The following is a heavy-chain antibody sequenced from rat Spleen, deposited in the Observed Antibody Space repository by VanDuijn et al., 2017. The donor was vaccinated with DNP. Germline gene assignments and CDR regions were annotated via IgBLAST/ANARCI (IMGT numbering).Heavy chain of an antibody. CDR2: ITYDGGNT. V-gene: IGHV5-31*01. J-gene: IGHJ2*01. Sequence: EVQLVESGGDLVQPGRSLKVSCVVSGFTFNNYWMTWIRQVPGKGPEWVAYITYDGGNTYYRDSVKGRFTISRDNAKSNLYLQMNSLKSDDTATYYCARAYGSPWYFDYWGQGVMVTVSS. CDR1: GFTFNNYW. CDR3: ARAYGSPWYFDY. D-gene: IGHD1-3*01.